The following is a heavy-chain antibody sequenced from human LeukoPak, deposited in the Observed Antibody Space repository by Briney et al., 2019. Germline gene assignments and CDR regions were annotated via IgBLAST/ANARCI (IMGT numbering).Heavy chain of an antibody. CDR2: IRYDVSNK. D-gene: IGHD3-10*02. CDR1: GFTFSSYG. J-gene: IGHJ6*04. CDR3: AELGITMIGGV. Sequence: GGSLRLSCAASGFTFSSYGMHWVRQAPGKGLEWVAFIRYDVSNKYYADSVKGRFTISRDNAKKSLYLQMNRLRAEDTAVYYCAELGITMIGGVWGKGTKVTISS. V-gene: IGHV3-30*02.